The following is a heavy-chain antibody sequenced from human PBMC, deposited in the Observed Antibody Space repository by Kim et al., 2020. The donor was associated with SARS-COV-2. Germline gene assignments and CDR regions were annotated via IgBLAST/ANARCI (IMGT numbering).Heavy chain of an antibody. D-gene: IGHD3-10*01. CDR3: VGTDYNY. CDR2: INQDGSDI. V-gene: IGHV3-7*03. J-gene: IGHJ4*02. CDR1: GFTFSNDW. Sequence: GGSLRLSCAASGFTFSNDWMNWVRQVPGKGLEWVANINQDGSDIYYVDSVKGRFTISRDNAENSVYLQMDSLRAEDTAVYYCVGTDYNYWGQGTLVTVSS.